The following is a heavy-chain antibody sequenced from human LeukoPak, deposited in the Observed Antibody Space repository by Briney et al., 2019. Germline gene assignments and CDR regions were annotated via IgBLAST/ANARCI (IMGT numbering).Heavy chain of an antibody. V-gene: IGHV1-2*02. CDR2: INPNSGGT. Sequence: ASVKVSCKASGYTFTGYYMHWVRQAPGQGLEWMGWINPNSGGTNYAQKFQGRVTMTRDTSISTAYMELSRLRSDDTAVYYCAGLTVMAVAGTSDHYYYYGMDVWGQGTTVTVSS. J-gene: IGHJ6*02. CDR1: GYTFTGYY. D-gene: IGHD6-19*01. CDR3: AGLTVMAVAGTSDHYYYYGMDV.